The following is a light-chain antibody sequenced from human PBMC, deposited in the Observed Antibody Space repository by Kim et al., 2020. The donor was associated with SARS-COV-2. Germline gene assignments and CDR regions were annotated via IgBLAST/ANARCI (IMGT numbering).Light chain of an antibody. CDR1: QSVLYSSNNKNY. V-gene: IGKV4-1*01. J-gene: IGKJ5*01. CDR3: QQYYSART. CDR2: WAS. Sequence: RATINCKSSQSVLYSSNNKNYLAWYQQKPGQPPKLLIYWASTRESGVPDRFSGSGSGTDFTLTISSLQAEDVAVYYCQQYYSARTFGQGTRLEIK.